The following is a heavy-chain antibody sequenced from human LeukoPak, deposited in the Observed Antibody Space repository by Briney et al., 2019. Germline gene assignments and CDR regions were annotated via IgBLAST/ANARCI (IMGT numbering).Heavy chain of an antibody. D-gene: IGHD2-21*02. V-gene: IGHV3-23*01. CDR1: GFTFSSYA. CDR3: AKDKGTTAIHGEYFQH. Sequence: GGSLRLSCAASGFTFSSYAMSWVRQAPGKGLEWVSAISGSGGSTYYADSVKGRFTISRDNSKNTLYLQMNSLRAEDTAVYYCAKDKGTTAIHGEYFQHWGQGTLVTVSS. CDR2: ISGSGGST. J-gene: IGHJ1*01.